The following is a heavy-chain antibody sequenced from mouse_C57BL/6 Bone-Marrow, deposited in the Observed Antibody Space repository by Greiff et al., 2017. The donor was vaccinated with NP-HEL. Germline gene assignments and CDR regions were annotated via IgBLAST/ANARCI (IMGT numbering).Heavy chain of an antibody. CDR1: GYTFTSYW. CDR2: IHPNSGST. V-gene: IGHV1-64*01. Sequence: LQPGAELVKPGASVKLSCKASGYTFTSYWMHWVKQRPGQGLEWIGMIHPNSGSTNYNEKFKSKATLTVDKSSSTAYMQLSSLTSEDSAVYYCARLGLGFAYWGQGTLVTVSA. CDR3: ARLGLGFAY. J-gene: IGHJ3*01.